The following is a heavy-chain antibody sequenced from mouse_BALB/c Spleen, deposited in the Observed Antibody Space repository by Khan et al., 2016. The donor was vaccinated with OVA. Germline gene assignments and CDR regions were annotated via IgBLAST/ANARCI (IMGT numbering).Heavy chain of an antibody. CDR3: ARGKYYGYAMDY. CDR2: ISSSGST. D-gene: IGHD1-1*01. Sequence: EVQLQESGPGLVKPSQSLSLTCTVTGYSITSNYAWNWIRQFPGNKMEWMGYISSSGSTSYNPTLKSRISITRDTSTNQFFLQLNSVPTENTATYYCARGKYYGYAMDYWGQGTSVTVSS. J-gene: IGHJ4*01. V-gene: IGHV3-2*02. CDR1: GYSITSNYA.